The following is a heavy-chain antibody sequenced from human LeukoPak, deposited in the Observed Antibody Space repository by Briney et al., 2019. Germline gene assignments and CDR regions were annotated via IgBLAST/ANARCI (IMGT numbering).Heavy chain of an antibody. V-gene: IGHV3-33*01. J-gene: IGHJ4*02. D-gene: IGHD3-22*01. CDR2: IWYDGSNK. CDR3: ARGPRDYYDSSGYYYGDYFDY. CDR1: GFTFSSYG. Sequence: GRSLRLSCAASGFTFSSYGMHWVRQAPGKGLEWVAVIWYDGSNKYYADSVKGRFTISRDNSKNTLYLQMNSLRAEDTAVYYCARGPRDYYDSSGYYYGDYFDYWGQGTLVTVSS.